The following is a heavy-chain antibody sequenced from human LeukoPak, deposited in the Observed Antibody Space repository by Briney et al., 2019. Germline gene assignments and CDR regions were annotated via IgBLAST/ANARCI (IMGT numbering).Heavy chain of an antibody. J-gene: IGHJ4*02. Sequence: PGGSLRLSCAASGFTFSSYEMNWVRQAPGKGLEWVSYISSSGSTIYYADSVKGRFTISRDNAKNTLYLQMNSLRAEDTAVYYCARVAKMIRAHYFDYWGQGTLGTVSS. V-gene: IGHV3-48*03. CDR3: ARVAKMIRAHYFDY. D-gene: IGHD3-16*01. CDR1: GFTFSSYE. CDR2: ISSSGSTI.